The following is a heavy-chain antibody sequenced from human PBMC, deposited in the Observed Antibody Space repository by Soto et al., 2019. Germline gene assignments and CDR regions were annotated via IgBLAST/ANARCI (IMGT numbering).Heavy chain of an antibody. Sequence: QAQLVQSGAEVKKPGSSVKVSCKASGGTFSSYAISWVRQAPGQGLEWMGGIIPIFGTANYAQKFQGRVTITADESTSTAYMELSSLRSEDTAVYYCARDRRDSSSWYGGIDYWGQGTLVTVSS. V-gene: IGHV1-69*01. CDR1: GGTFSSYA. CDR3: ARDRRDSSSWYGGIDY. J-gene: IGHJ4*02. D-gene: IGHD6-13*01. CDR2: IIPIFGTA.